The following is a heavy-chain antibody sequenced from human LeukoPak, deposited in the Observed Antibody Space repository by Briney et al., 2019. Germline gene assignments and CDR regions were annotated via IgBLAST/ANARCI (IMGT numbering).Heavy chain of an antibody. CDR1: GFSFSDYE. V-gene: IGHV3-48*03. CDR2: ISPSGGTT. J-gene: IGHJ3*02. D-gene: IGHD3-16*01. Sequence: GGSLRLSCAASGFSFSDYEMNWVRQAPGKGLEWISNISPSGGTTYYADSVKGRFIISRDNTKRSLFLQMSSLRVDDTAIYYCANGGALSTSYYASGAYEIWGQGTLVTVSS. CDR3: ANGGALSTSYYASGAYEI.